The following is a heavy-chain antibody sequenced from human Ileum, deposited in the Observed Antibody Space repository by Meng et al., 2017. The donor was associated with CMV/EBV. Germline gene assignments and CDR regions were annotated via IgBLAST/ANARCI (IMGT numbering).Heavy chain of an antibody. J-gene: IGHJ4*02. D-gene: IGHD2-2*01. CDR3: VRGANYASYRVDY. V-gene: IGHV1-2*02. CDR1: GYSYTDFY. CDR2: INPNSGDT. Sequence: QVRLVQLWADLELPGASVKVSCKASGYSYTDFYIHWLRRAPGQGLEWMGWINPNSGDTNYAQTFQDRVTVTRDTSINTVYMDFRGLTSDDTAMYYCVRGANYASYRVDYWGQGTLVTVSS.